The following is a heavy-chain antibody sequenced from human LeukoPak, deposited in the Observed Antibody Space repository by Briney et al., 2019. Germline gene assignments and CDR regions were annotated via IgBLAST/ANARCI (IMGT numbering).Heavy chain of an antibody. Sequence: ASVKVSCKASGYTLTSYDINWVRQATGQGLEWMGWMNPNSGNTGYAQKFQGRVTITRNTSISTAYMELSSLRSEDTAVYYCARGPITGTDFDYWGQGTLVTVSS. D-gene: IGHD1-7*01. V-gene: IGHV1-8*01. CDR3: ARGPITGTDFDY. J-gene: IGHJ4*02. CDR2: MNPNSGNT. CDR1: GYTLTSYD.